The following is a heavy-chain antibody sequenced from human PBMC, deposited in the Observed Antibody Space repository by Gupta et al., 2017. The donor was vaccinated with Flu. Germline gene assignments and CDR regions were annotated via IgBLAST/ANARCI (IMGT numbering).Heavy chain of an antibody. J-gene: IGHJ6*03. CDR2: IYYSGST. CDR3: ARGKNYMDV. Sequence: YWSCIRQPPGKGLEWIGDIYYSGSTNYNPSLNSRVTISVDTSKNQFSLKLSSVTTADTAVYYCARGKNYMDVWGKGTTVTGSS. V-gene: IGHV4-59*01. CDR1: Y.